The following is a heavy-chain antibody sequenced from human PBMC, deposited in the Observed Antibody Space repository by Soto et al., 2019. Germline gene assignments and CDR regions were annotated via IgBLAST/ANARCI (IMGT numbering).Heavy chain of an antibody. J-gene: IGHJ4*02. D-gene: IGHD4-17*01. CDR2: NYNSGST. V-gene: IGHV4-39*01. Sequence: SETLSFTCTFSGTSFRSSSYYWAWIRQPPGKGLEGIGSNYNSGSTYYSPSRKSRVTISVDTSKSQFSLKLSSVTAADTAVYYCARHMFYGDYKEIDYWGQGTRVTVGS. CDR1: GTSFRSSSYY. CDR3: ARHMFYGDYKEIDY.